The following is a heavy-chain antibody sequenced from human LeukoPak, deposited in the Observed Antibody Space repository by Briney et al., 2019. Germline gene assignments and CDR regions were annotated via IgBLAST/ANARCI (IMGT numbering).Heavy chain of an antibody. J-gene: IGHJ6*02. V-gene: IGHV3-53*04. D-gene: IGHD3-3*01. CDR1: GFTVSSNY. CDR2: IYSGGST. Sequence: GGSLRLSCAASGFTVSSNYMSWVRQAPGKGLEWVSVIYSGGSTYYADSVKGRFTIPRHNSKNTLYLQMNSLRAEDTAVYYCARDLRHYDFWSGPYYYGMDVWGQGTTVTVSS. CDR3: ARDLRHYDFWSGPYYYGMDV.